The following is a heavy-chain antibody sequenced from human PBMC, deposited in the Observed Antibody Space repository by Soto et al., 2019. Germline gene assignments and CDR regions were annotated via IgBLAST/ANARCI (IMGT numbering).Heavy chain of an antibody. CDR2: IYSSGST. CDR1: GGSISSGGSY. D-gene: IGHD1-26*01. Sequence: QVQLQESGPGLVKPSQTLSLTCTVSGGSISSGGSYWSWLRQHPGKGLEWIGYIYSSGSTYYNPSLKSRVTISVDTSKNQFYLKLSSVTAADTDVYYCARAATEVGATPFDYWGQGTLVTVSS. J-gene: IGHJ4*02. V-gene: IGHV4-31*03. CDR3: ARAATEVGATPFDY.